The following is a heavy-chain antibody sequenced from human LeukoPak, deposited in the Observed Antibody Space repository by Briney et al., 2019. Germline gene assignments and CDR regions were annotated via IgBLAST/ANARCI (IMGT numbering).Heavy chain of an antibody. Sequence: GGSLRLSCAASGFTFSGAGMHWVRQASGKGLEWLGRIRNKNNKYATAYGASMKGRISISRDDSKSTAYLQMNSLRSEDTAVYYCRATYNSIEDWGQGTLVTVSS. J-gene: IGHJ4*02. CDR3: RATYNSIED. CDR2: IRNKNNKYAT. V-gene: IGHV3-73*01. CDR1: GFTFSGAG. D-gene: IGHD2/OR15-2a*01.